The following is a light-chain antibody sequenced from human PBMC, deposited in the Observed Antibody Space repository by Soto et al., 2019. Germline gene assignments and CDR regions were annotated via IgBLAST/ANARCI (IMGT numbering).Light chain of an antibody. J-gene: IGLJ2*01. CDR3: TSWTTSTTMI. CDR1: SSDIGAYHF. Sequence: QSALTQPASVSGSPVQSITSSCTGTSSDIGAYHFVSWYHQHPGKAPKLMLYDVNIRTSGVSNRFSGSKSGNTASLTISVLQDEDEADYYCTSWTTSTTMIFGGGTKLTVL. V-gene: IGLV2-14*03. CDR2: DVN.